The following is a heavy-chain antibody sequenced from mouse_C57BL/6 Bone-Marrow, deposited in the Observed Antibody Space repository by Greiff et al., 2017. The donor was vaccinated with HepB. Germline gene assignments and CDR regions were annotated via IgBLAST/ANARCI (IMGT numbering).Heavy chain of an antibody. D-gene: IGHD4-1*01. CDR2: ILPGGGST. Sequence: VQLQQSGAELMKPGASVKLSCKATGYTFTGYWIEWVKQRPGHGLEWIGEILPGGGSTNYNEKFKGKATFTADTSSNTAYMQLSSLTTEDSAIYYCARETGTYHYYAMDYWGQGTSVTVSS. J-gene: IGHJ4*01. CDR1: GYTFTGYW. CDR3: ARETGTYHYYAMDY. V-gene: IGHV1-9*01.